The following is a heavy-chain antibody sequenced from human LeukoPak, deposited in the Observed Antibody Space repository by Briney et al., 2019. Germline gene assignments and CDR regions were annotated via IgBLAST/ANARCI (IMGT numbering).Heavy chain of an antibody. CDR2: IWHDGSKT. V-gene: IGHV3-33*06. CDR1: EFTFKNYG. J-gene: IGHJ5*02. CDR3: AKDLSYGSNWFVP. Sequence: GGSLRLSCAASEFTFKNYGMHWVRQAPGKGLEWVALIWHDGSKTYYADSVKGRFTISRDDSQNTLYLQMNSLRAEDTAVYFCAKDLSYGSNWFVPWGQGTLVTVSS. D-gene: IGHD3-10*01.